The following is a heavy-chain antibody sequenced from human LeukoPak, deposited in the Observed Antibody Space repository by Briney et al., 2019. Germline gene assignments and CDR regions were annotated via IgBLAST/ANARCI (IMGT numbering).Heavy chain of an antibody. V-gene: IGHV1-24*01. Sequence: ASVKVSCKVSGYTLTELSMHWVRQAPGKGLEWMGGFDPEDGETIYAQKFQGRVTMTEDTSTDTAYMELSSLRSEDTAVYYCATDGVWAIFGVVIGAFDIWGQGTMVTVSS. J-gene: IGHJ3*02. CDR1: GYTLTELS. CDR3: ATDGVWAIFGVVIGAFDI. D-gene: IGHD3-3*01. CDR2: FDPEDGET.